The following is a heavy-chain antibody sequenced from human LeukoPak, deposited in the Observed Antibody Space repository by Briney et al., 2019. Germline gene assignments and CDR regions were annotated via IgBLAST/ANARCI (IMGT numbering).Heavy chain of an antibody. CDR2: IKQDGSEK. J-gene: IGHJ4*02. CDR1: GFTFSDYR. Sequence: GGSLRLSCAASGFTFSDYRMTWVRQAPGKGPEWVANIKQDGSEKYYVDSVRGRFTISRDNAKNSLFLQMNSLRVEDTAVYCCARRGGSSSRRSPIDYWGQGTLVTVSS. CDR3: ARRGGSSSRRSPIDY. D-gene: IGHD6-6*01. V-gene: IGHV3-7*01.